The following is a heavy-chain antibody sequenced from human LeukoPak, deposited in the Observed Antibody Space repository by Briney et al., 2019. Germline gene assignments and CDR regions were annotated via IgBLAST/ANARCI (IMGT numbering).Heavy chain of an antibody. CDR1: GYTLTELS. D-gene: IGHD6-13*01. CDR2: FDPEDGET. Sequence: ASVKVSCKVSGYTLTELSMHWVRQAPGKGLEWMGGFDPEDGETIYAQKFQGRVTMTEDTSTDTAYMELSSLRSEDTAVYYCARDIVGSSWYPPAGNWFDPWGQGTLVTVSS. J-gene: IGHJ5*02. V-gene: IGHV1-24*01. CDR3: ARDIVGSSWYPPAGNWFDP.